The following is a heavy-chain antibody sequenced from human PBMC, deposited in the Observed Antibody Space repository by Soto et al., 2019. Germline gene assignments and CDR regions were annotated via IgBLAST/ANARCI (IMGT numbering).Heavy chain of an antibody. CDR3: ARDYLNGIDV. J-gene: IGHJ6*02. CDR2: IYSRGST. Sequence: SEILAFTCNVSGSSMSGSVWSWIRQSPGKGLEWIGYIYSRGSTNYNPAFRGRATISIDRSKIQFSLKLISVTAADTSVYYSARDYLNGIDVWGQGTKVTVSS. CDR1: GSSMSGSV. V-gene: IGHV4-59*01.